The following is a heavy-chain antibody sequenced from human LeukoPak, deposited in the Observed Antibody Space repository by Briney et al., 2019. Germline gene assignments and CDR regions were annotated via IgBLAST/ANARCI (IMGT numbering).Heavy chain of an antibody. CDR1: GYTFTSYD. J-gene: IGHJ4*02. CDR3: ARAPIVGAPGPFDY. V-gene: IGHV1-8*01. Sequence: ASVKVSCKASGYTFTSYDINWVRQATGQGLEWMGWMNPNSGNTGYAQKFQGRVTMTRNTSISTAYMELSSLRSEDTAVYYCARAPIVGAPGPFDYWGQGTLVTVSS. CDR2: MNPNSGNT. D-gene: IGHD1-26*01.